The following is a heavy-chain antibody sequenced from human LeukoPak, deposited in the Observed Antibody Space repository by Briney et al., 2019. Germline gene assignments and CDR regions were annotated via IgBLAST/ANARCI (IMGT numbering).Heavy chain of an antibody. Sequence: GASVKVSCKASGYTFTDYYLHWVRQAPGQGLEWMGSINPNSGGTNYAQKFQGRVTMTTDTSMSTAYMELSRLTSDDTAVYYCAGGFRGASFDYWGQGTLVTVSS. CDR2: INPNSGGT. D-gene: IGHD1-26*01. J-gene: IGHJ4*02. CDR3: AGGFRGASFDY. V-gene: IGHV1-2*02. CDR1: GYTFTDYY.